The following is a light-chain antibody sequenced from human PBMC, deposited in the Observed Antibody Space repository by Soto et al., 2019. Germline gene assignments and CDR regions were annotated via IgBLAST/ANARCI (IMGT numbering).Light chain of an antibody. J-gene: IGKJ1*01. CDR3: QQSYSTPWT. CDR2: AAS. V-gene: IGKV1-39*01. CDR1: RSISIY. Sequence: DIQMTQSPSSLSASVGDRVTITCRASRSISIYLNWYQQKPGRAPKLLIYAASSLQSGVPSRFSGSGSGTDFTLTISSLQPEDFAPYYCQQSYSTPWTFGQGTKVEIK.